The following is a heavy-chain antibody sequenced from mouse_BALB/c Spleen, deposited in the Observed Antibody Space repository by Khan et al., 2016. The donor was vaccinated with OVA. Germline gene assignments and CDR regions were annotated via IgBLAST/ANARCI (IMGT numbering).Heavy chain of an antibody. V-gene: IGHV1S135*01. CDR1: GYSFTDYN. D-gene: IGHD2-10*02. CDR2: IDPYNGGT. J-gene: IGHJ1*01. CDR3: ARMEEYGNFYWCFDV. Sequence: LQQSGPELVKPGASVKVSCKASGYSFTDYNMYWVKQSPGKSLEWIGYIDPYNGGTSYNQKFKGKATLTVDKSSSTAFMHLNSLTSEDSAVYYCARMEEYGNFYWCFDVWGAGTTVTVSS.